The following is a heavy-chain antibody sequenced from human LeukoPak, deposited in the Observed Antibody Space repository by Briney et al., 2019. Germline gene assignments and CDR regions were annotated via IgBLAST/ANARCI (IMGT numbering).Heavy chain of an antibody. J-gene: IGHJ4*02. V-gene: IGHV3-23*01. CDR2: ITGSGGTS. CDR3: ARDSIVATINY. CDR1: GFTFSSYA. Sequence: GGSLRLSCAASGFTFSSYAMSWVRQAPGKGVEWVSTITGSGGTSDYADSVKGGFTISRDNSKNTPYLQMNSLGAEDTALYYCARDSIVATINYWGQGTLVTVSS. D-gene: IGHD5-12*01.